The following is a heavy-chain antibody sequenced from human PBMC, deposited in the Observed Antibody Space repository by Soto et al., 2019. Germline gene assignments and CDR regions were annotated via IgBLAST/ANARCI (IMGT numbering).Heavy chain of an antibody. D-gene: IGHD3-3*01. CDR2: IYYSGST. CDR3: ARQGVLRFLEVQEEPYYYYYYGMDV. CDR1: GGSISSSSYY. V-gene: IGHV4-39*01. J-gene: IGHJ6*02. Sequence: PSETLSLTCTVSGGSISSSSYYWGWIRQPPGKGLEWIGSIYYSGSTYYNPSLKSRVTISVDTSKNQFSLKLSSVTAADTAVYYCARQGVLRFLEVQEEPYYYYYYGMDVWGQGTTVNVSS.